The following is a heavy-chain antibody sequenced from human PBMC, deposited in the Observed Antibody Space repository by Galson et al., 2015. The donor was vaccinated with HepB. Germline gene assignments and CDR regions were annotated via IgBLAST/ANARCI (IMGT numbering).Heavy chain of an antibody. CDR1: EYSLTELS. J-gene: IGHJ6*02. CDR3: ATSSPTYYFASGKVENYGMDV. V-gene: IGHV1-24*01. CDR2: FDPEDGET. Sequence: SVKVSCKVSEYSLTELSMHWVRQAPGKGLEWMGGFDPEDGETIYAQKFQGRVTMTEDTSTDAAYMELSSLRSEDTAVYYCATSSPTYYFASGKVENYGMDVWGQGTTVTVSS. D-gene: IGHD3-10*01.